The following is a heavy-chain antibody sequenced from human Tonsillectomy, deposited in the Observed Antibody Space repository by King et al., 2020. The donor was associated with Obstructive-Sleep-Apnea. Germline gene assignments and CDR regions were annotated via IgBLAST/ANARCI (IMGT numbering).Heavy chain of an antibody. Sequence: IQLVQSGAEVKKPGSSVKVSCKASGGTFSRYALSWVRQAPGQGLEWMGEVIPILGIANYAQKLQGRVTFTADKSTGTAYMELSSLRSEDTAVYYCARRDKHCSGGSCSYYYYGLDVWGQGTTVTVSS. V-gene: IGHV1-69*04. CDR2: VIPILGIA. CDR1: GGTFSRYA. CDR3: ARRDKHCSGGSCSYYYYGLDV. J-gene: IGHJ6*02. D-gene: IGHD2-15*01.